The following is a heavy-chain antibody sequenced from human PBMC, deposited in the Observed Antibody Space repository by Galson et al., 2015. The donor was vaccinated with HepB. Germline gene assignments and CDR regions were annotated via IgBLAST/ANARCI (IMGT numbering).Heavy chain of an antibody. V-gene: IGHV3-23*01. J-gene: IGHJ5*02. CDR3: AKNPAPKYSSSWFRFDP. D-gene: IGHD6-13*01. Sequence: SLRLSCAASGLTFSSYAMSWARQAPGKGLEWVSAISGSGGITYYADSVKGRFTISRDNSKNTLYLQMNSLRAEDTAVDYCAKNPAPKYSSSWFRFDPWGQGTLVTVSS. CDR1: GLTFSSYA. CDR2: ISGSGGIT.